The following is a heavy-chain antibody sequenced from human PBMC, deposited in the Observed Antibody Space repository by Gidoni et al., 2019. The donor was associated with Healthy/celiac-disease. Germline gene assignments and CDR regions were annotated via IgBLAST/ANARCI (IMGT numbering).Heavy chain of an antibody. Sequence: QVQLVQSGAEVKKPGASVKVSCKASRYTFTGYYMHGVRQAPGQGLEWMGWINPNSGGTTHAQKFQGRVTMTRDTSISTVYMELSRLRSDDTALYYCARASGLAYCDGDCYSGALDIWGQGTMVTVSS. J-gene: IGHJ3*02. CDR3: ARASGLAYCDGDCYSGALDI. CDR1: RYTFTGYY. CDR2: INPNSGGT. V-gene: IGHV1-2*02. D-gene: IGHD2-21*02.